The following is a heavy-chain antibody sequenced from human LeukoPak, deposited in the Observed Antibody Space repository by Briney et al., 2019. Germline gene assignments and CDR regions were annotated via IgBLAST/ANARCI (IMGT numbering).Heavy chain of an antibody. CDR1: GGAFSSYA. CDR3: ASGFDSSGWTPDDY. D-gene: IGHD6-19*01. V-gene: IGHV1-69*04. Sequence: ASVKVSCKASGGAFSSYAISWVRQAPGQGLEWMGRIIPILGIANYAQKFQGRVTITADKSTSTAYMELSSLRSEDTAVYYCASGFDSSGWTPDDYWGQGALVTVSS. J-gene: IGHJ4*02. CDR2: IIPILGIA.